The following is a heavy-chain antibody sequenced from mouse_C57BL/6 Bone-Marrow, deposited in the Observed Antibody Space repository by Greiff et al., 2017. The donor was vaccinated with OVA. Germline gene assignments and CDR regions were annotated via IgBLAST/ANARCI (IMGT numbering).Heavy chain of an antibody. CDR3: ARSYGFLFDY. Sequence: VQLQQPGAELVMPGASVKLSCKASGYTFTSYWMHWVKQRPGQGLEWIGEIDPSDSYTNYNQKFKGKSTLTVDKSSSTAYMQLSSLTSEDSAVYYCARSYGFLFDYWGQGTTLTVSS. CDR1: GYTFTSYW. D-gene: IGHD1-1*01. CDR2: IDPSDSYT. V-gene: IGHV1-69*01. J-gene: IGHJ2*01.